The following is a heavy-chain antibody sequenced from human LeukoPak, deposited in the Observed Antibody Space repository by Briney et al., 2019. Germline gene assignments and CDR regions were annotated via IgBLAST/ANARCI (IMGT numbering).Heavy chain of an antibody. CDR2: IYYSGIT. D-gene: IGHD5-18*01. V-gene: IGHV4-39*02. CDR1: GGSISSNGYY. CDR3: ARDGIRRYSYGYGLGDAAFDY. Sequence: SETLSLTCTVSGGSISSNGYYWGWIRQSPGEGLEWIGNIYYSGITYYNASLKSRVTISVDTSKNQFSLKVRSVTAADTAVYYCARDGIRRYSYGYGLGDAAFDYWGQGTLVTVSS. J-gene: IGHJ4*02.